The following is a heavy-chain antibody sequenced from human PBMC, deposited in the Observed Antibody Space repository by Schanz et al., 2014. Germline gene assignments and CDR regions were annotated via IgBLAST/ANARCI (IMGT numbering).Heavy chain of an antibody. V-gene: IGHV3-48*01. CDR1: GFAFGSYG. CDR3: LAPDYGMDV. Sequence: EVQLLESGGGLVQPGGSLRLSCLASGFAFGSYGMNWLRQAPGKGLEWVSVIGVDGTTTYYADSVKGRFTMSRDNAKNSLFLQMNSLRAEDTAVYYCLAPDYGMDVWGQGTTVTVSS. CDR2: IGVDGTTT. J-gene: IGHJ6*02.